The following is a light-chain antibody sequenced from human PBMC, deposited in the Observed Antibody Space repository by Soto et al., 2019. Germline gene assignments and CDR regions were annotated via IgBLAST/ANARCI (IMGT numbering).Light chain of an antibody. CDR1: QSLSGN. V-gene: IGKV3-15*01. CDR3: QQFNSFPLT. CDR2: RAS. J-gene: IGKJ4*01. Sequence: EIVMTQSPATLAGSPGETVTLSCRASQSLSGNLAWYQQKPGQAPRLLIFRASTRATGVPARFSGRGSGTEFTLTISSLQSEDFASYYCQQFNSFPLTFGGGTKVDIK.